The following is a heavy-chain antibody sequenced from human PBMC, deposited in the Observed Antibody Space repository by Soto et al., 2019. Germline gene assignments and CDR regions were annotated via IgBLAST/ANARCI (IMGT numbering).Heavy chain of an antibody. CDR1: GPSMSNGDYY. Sequence: QVQLQESGPGLVKTSQTLSLTCTVSGPSMSNGDYYWSWIRQPPGKGLEWIGYIYYSGSTYYNPTLKRLVTISVEPSKNQFSLKLSSVTAANTALYYGARARSGKFDYWGQGTLVTVSS. J-gene: IGHJ4*02. D-gene: IGHD1-26*01. V-gene: IGHV4-30-4*01. CDR2: IYYSGST. CDR3: ARARSGKFDY.